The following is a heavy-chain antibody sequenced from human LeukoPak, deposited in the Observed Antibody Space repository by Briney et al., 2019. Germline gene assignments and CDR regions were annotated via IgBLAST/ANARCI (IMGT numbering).Heavy chain of an antibody. CDR2: IFPGDSDT. CDR3: ARRYDFWSGHFDY. CDR1: GYKFTSYW. D-gene: IGHD3-3*01. J-gene: IGHJ4*02. V-gene: IGHV5-51*01. Sequence: GESLKISCKGSGYKFTSYWIGWVRQMPGKGLEWMGVIFPGDSDTRYSPSLQGQVTISVDKSVNSAYLQFHSLKASDTAMYYCARRYDFWSGHFDYWGQGTLVTVSS.